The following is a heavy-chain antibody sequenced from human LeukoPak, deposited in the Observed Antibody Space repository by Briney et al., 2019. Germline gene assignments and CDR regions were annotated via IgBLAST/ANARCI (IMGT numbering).Heavy chain of an antibody. V-gene: IGHV3-21*01. CDR1: GFTFSSYS. Sequence: GGSLRLSCAASGFTFSSYSMNWVRQAPGKGLEWVSSISSSSSYIYYADSVKGRFTISRDNAKNSLYLQMNSLRAEDTAVYYCARDVGELLWFGELSTTSDYWGQGTLVTVSS. CDR3: ARDVGELLWFGELSTTSDY. D-gene: IGHD3-10*01. CDR2: ISSSSSYI. J-gene: IGHJ4*02.